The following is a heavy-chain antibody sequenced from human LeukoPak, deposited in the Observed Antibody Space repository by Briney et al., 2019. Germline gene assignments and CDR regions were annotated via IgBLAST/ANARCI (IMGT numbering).Heavy chain of an antibody. CDR1: GGSFSGYY. Sequence: PSETLSLTCAVYGGSFSGYYWSWIRQPPGKGLEWIGEINHSGSTNYNPSLKSRVTISVDTSKNQFSLKLSSVTPADTAVYYCARRIQLWLSNWFDPWGQGTLVTVSS. D-gene: IGHD5-18*01. CDR2: INHSGST. J-gene: IGHJ5*02. CDR3: ARRIQLWLSNWFDP. V-gene: IGHV4-34*01.